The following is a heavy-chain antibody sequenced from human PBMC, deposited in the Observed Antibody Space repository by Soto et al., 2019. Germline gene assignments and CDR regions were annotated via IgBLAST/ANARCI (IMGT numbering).Heavy chain of an antibody. V-gene: IGHV3-20*01. J-gene: IGHJ3*01. D-gene: IGHD3-16*01. CDR2: INWNGGST. CDR1: GCTFVDYG. Sequence: GGSLRLSCAASGCTFVDYGMSWVRQAPGKGLEWVSGINWNGGSTGYADSVKGRFTISRDNAKNSLYLQMNSLRAEDTALYHWARDGKRRRGGGFFLMGAQGKRVTVP. CDR3: ARDGKRRRGGGFFLM.